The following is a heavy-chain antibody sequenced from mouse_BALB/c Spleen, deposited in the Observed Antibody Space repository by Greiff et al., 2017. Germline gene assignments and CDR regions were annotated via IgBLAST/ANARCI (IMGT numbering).Heavy chain of an antibody. CDR3: ARGGDYGEGAGFAY. D-gene: IGHD2-4*01. V-gene: IGHV1S81*02. CDR2: INPSNGRT. CDR1: GYTFTSYW. J-gene: IGHJ3*01. Sequence: QVQLKQPGAELVKPGASVKLSCKASGYTFTSYWMHWVQQRPGQGLEWIGEINPSNGRTNYSEKFKSKATLTVDKSSSTAYMQLSSLTSEDSAVYYCARGGDYGEGAGFAYWGQGTLVTVSA.